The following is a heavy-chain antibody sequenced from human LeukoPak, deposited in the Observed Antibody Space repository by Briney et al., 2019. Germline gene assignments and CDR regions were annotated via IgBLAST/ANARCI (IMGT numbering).Heavy chain of an antibody. D-gene: IGHD3-22*01. CDR3: ARQGVWLPFDY. J-gene: IGHJ4*02. CDR2: IYYSGNT. Sequence: PSQTLSLTCTVSGDSISSSSYYWGWIRQPPGKGLEWIGTIYYSGNTYFNPSLKSRVTISVDTSNNQFSLKLSSVTAADTAVYYCARQGVWLPFDYWGQGTLVTVSS. V-gene: IGHV4-39*01. CDR1: GDSISSSSYY.